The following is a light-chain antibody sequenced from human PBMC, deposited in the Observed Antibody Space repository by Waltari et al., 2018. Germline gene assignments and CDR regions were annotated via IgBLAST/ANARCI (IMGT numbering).Light chain of an antibody. CDR3: QHYVRLPAT. CDR1: QSDSRT. Sequence: IVLTQSPGTLSLSPGERATLSCRASQSDSRTLAWYQQKPGQAPKLLIYGASIRSTGIPDRFTGIGSGTDFSLTISILEPEDFAIYFCQHYVRLPATFGQGTKVEIK. V-gene: IGKV3-20*01. CDR2: GAS. J-gene: IGKJ1*01.